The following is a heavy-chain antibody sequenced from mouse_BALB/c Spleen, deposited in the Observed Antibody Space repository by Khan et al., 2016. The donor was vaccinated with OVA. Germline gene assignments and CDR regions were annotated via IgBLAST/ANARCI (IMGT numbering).Heavy chain of an antibody. CDR3: ARSPYGNFAY. CDR2: INSDGDYT. D-gene: IGHD2-1*01. CDR1: GFTFSTYA. V-gene: IGHV5-9-3*01. J-gene: IGHJ3*01. Sequence: EVKLMESGGGLVKPGGSLRLSCAASGFTFSTYAMSWVRQTPEKRLDWVATINSDGDYTYFPDNVTGRFTISRDNAKNTLYLQMTSLRSEDTAIYYCARSPYGNFAYWGQGTLVTVSA.